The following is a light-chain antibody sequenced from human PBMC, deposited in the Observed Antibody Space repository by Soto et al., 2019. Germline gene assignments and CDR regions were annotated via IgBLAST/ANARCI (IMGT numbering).Light chain of an antibody. J-gene: IGLJ2*01. V-gene: IGLV2-14*03. CDR3: TSWTTSTTMI. Sequence: QSALTQPASVSGSPRQSITISCTGTSSDIGAYNFVSWYQQHPGKAPKLMLYDVNIRPSGVSNRFSGSKSGNTASLTISGLQAEDEADYYCTSWTTSTTMIFGGGTEVTVL. CDR1: SSDIGAYNF. CDR2: DVN.